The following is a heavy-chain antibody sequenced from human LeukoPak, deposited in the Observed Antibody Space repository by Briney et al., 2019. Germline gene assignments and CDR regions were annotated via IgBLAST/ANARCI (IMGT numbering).Heavy chain of an antibody. V-gene: IGHV3-7*01. D-gene: IGHD3-10*01. CDR3: ARPMLLGEIVDY. CDR2: IKQDGSEK. Sequence: GGSLRLSCVASGFTFSNFWFSWVRQAPGKGLQWVANIKQDGSEKYYVDSVKGRFTISRDNAKNSLYLQMDNLRAEDTAVYFCARPMLLGEIVDYWGQGALVTVFS. J-gene: IGHJ4*02. CDR1: GFTFSNFW.